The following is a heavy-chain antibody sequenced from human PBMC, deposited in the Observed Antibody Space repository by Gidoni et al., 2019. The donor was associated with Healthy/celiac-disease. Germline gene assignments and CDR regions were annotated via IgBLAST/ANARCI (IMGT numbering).Heavy chain of an antibody. CDR1: GFTFSGSA. J-gene: IGHJ4*02. D-gene: IGHD3-22*01. Sequence: EVQLVESGGGLVQPGGSLKLSCAASGFTFSGSAMHWVRQASGKGLEWVGRIRSKANSYATAYAASVKGRFTISRDDSKNTAYLQMNSLKTEDTAVYYCTTTYYYDSSGYPLGYWGQGTLVTVSS. CDR3: TTTYYYDSSGYPLGY. CDR2: IRSKANSYAT. V-gene: IGHV3-73*02.